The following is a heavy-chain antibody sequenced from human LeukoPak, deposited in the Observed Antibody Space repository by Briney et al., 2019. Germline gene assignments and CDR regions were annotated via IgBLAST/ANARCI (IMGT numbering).Heavy chain of an antibody. CDR2: IIPIFGIA. D-gene: IGHD4-17*01. CDR1: GGTFSSYA. J-gene: IGHJ4*02. Sequence: APVKVSCKASGGTFSSYAISWVRQAPGQGLEWMGRIIPIFGIANYAQKFQGRVTITADKSTSTAYMELSSLRSEDTAVYYCARTEMTTVTPIDYWGQGTLVTVSS. V-gene: IGHV1-69*04. CDR3: ARTEMTTVTPIDY.